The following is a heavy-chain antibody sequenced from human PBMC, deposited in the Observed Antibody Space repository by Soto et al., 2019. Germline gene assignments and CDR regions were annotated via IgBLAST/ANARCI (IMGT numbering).Heavy chain of an antibody. J-gene: IGHJ6*02. Sequence: QVQLQESGPGLVKPSQTLSLTCTVSGGSISSGGYHWSWIRQHPGKGLEWIGYIYYSGSTYYNPSLKSRVTISVDTSKNQFSLKLSSVTAADTAVYYCARGLSIGGGMDVWGQGTTVTVSS. V-gene: IGHV4-31*03. CDR1: GGSISSGGYH. CDR2: IYYSGST. D-gene: IGHD3-10*01. CDR3: ARGLSIGGGMDV.